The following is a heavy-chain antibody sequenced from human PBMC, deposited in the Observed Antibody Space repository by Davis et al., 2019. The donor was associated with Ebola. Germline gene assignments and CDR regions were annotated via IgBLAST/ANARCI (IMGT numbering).Heavy chain of an antibody. CDR2: ISYDGSNK. CDR3: ARDLPGGDWYFDL. J-gene: IGHJ2*01. Sequence: PGGSLRRSSPTSAFTFSSYAMHWVRQAPGKGLEWVAVISYDGSNKYYADSVKGRFTISRDNSKNTLYLQMSSLRAEDTAVYYCARDLPGGDWYFDLWGRGTLVTVSS. V-gene: IGHV3-30*04. CDR1: AFTFSSYA. D-gene: IGHD1-14*01.